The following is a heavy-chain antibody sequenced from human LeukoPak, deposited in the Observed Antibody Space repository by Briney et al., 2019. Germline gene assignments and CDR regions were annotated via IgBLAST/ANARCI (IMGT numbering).Heavy chain of an antibody. Sequence: PSETLSLTCTVSGDSISSSTYYWGWIRQPPGKGLEWIGYIHYSGSTYYNPSLKSRVTVSVDTSKNQFSLKLNSVTAADTAVYYCARRSGTRDWYFDYWGQGTLVTVSS. CDR3: ARRSGTRDWYFDY. CDR2: IHYSGST. V-gene: IGHV4-39*01. D-gene: IGHD1-14*01. CDR1: GDSISSSTYY. J-gene: IGHJ4*02.